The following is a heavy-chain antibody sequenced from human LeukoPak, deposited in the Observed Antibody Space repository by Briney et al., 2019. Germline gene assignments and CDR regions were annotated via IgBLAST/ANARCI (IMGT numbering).Heavy chain of an antibody. CDR3: ARGGYRFGYAAY. V-gene: IGHV4-59*01. Sequence: PSETLSLTCTVSGGSISSYYWSWIRQPPGKGLEWIGYIYYSGSTNYNPSLKSRVTISVDTSKNQFSLKLSSVTAADTAVYYCARGGYRFGYAAYWGQGSLVTVSS. CDR1: GGSISSYY. D-gene: IGHD5-18*01. J-gene: IGHJ4*02. CDR2: IYYSGST.